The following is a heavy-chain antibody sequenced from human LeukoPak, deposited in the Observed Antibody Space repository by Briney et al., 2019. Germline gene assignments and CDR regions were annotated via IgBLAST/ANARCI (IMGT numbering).Heavy chain of an antibody. CDR3: ARASAHRSGSYYKGKISYYMDV. J-gene: IGHJ6*03. Sequence: GVSLRLSCAASGFTFSDCYMMCVRRAPRRGREGVSYISRRCCTIYYADAVKGRFTISRDNAKNSLYLQMNSLRAEDTAMYYCARASAHRSGSYYKGKISYYMDVWGKGTTVTISS. D-gene: IGHD3-10*01. V-gene: IGHV3-11*01. CDR1: GFTFSDCY. CDR2: ISRRCCTI.